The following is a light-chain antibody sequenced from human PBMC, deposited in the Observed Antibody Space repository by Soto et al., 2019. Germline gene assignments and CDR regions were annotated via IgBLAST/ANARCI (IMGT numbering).Light chain of an antibody. CDR2: GAS. J-gene: IGKJ4*01. CDR1: QDISTL. Sequence: DIQMTQSPSSVSASIGDTVTITCRASQDISTLLAWYQQKPGKAPKLLIYGASTLESGVPSRFSGRGSGTDFTLTISSLQPEDFATYLCQQADSFPLTFGGGTTVEIK. V-gene: IGKV1D-12*01. CDR3: QQADSFPLT.